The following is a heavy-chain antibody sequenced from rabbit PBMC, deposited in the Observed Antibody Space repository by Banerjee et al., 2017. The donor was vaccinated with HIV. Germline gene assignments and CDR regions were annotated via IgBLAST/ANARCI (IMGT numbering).Heavy chain of an antibody. J-gene: IGHJ2*01. D-gene: IGHD7-1*01. CDR1: GFSFSNKYV. CDR3: ARGGGGYAGYGHGDDAFDP. V-gene: IGHV1S45*01. Sequence: QEQLVESGGGLVKPEGSLTLTCTASGFSFSNKYVMCWVRQAPGKGLEWIACIYTGDGNTHYASWAKGRFTISKTSSTVDLKMTSLTAADTATHFCARGGGGYAGYGHGDDAFDPWGPGTLVTVS. CDR2: IYTGDGNT.